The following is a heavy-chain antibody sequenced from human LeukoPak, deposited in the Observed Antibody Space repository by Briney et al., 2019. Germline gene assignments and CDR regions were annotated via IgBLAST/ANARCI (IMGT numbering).Heavy chain of an antibody. CDR1: GGSFSSYY. J-gene: IGHJ5*02. V-gene: IGHV4-34*01. D-gene: IGHD3-22*01. Sequence: PSETLSLTCAVYGGSFSSYYWSWIRQPPGKGLEWIGEINHSGSTSYKPSLKSRVTISVDTSKNQSSLKLSSVTAADTAVYYCARGITMIVVVPYNWFDPWGQGTLVTVSS. CDR3: ARGITMIVVVPYNWFDP. CDR2: INHSGST.